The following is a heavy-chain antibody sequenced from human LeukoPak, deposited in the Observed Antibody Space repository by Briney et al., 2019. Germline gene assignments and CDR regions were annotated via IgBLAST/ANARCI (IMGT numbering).Heavy chain of an antibody. CDR3: ARGAYYGSGSYTYPGRFDP. D-gene: IGHD3-10*01. Sequence: ASVKVSCKASGYTFTSYGISWVRQAPGQGLEWMGWISAYNGNANYAQKLQGRVTMTTDTSTSTAYMELRSLRSDDTAVYYCARGAYYGSGSYTYPGRFDPWGQGTLVTVSS. J-gene: IGHJ5*02. CDR2: ISAYNGNA. V-gene: IGHV1-18*01. CDR1: GYTFTSYG.